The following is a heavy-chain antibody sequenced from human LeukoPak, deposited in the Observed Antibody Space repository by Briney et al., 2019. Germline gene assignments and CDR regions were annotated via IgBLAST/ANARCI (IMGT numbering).Heavy chain of an antibody. CDR2: TYYRSTWYN. J-gene: IGHJ5*02. D-gene: IGHD2-2*01. CDR3: ARRLTQYDCYDP. CDR1: GDSVSSNSVT. V-gene: IGHV6-1*01. Sequence: SQTLSLTCAISGDSVSSNSVTWNWIRQSPSRGLEWLGRTYYRSTWYNDYAVSVRGRITVNPDTSKNQFSLHLNSVTPEDTAVYYCARRLTQYDCYDPWGRGILVTVSS.